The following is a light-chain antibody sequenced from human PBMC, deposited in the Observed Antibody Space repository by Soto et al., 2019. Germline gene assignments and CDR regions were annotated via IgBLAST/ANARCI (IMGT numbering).Light chain of an antibody. CDR1: QRISTY. J-gene: IGKJ3*01. CDR2: GTS. CDR3: QQSYSTPFT. Sequence: DIQMTQSPSSLSASVGDRVTITCRASQRISTYLIWYQQKPGKAPKLLIYGTSSLQSGVPSRFSGSVSVTHFTLTISSLQPEDFATYYCQQSYSTPFTFGPGTKVDI. V-gene: IGKV1-39*01.